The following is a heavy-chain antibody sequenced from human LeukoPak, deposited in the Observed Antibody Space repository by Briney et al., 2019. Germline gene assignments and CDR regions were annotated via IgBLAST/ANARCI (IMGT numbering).Heavy chain of an antibody. D-gene: IGHD3-16*02. CDR1: GGSIANYY. J-gene: IGHJ4*02. Sequence: SETLSLTCTVSGGSIANYYWSWIRQTPGKGLEWIGFSYYTGPTNYNPSLKSRVTISIDTSKSQFSLMLTSVTPADTAIYYCARDYPHFFDNWGQGALVTVSS. CDR3: ARDYPHFFDN. V-gene: IGHV4-59*01. CDR2: SYYTGPT.